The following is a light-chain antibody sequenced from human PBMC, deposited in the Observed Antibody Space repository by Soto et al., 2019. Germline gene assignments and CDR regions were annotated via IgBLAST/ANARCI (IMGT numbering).Light chain of an antibody. Sequence: EIVLTQSPGTLSLSPGERATLSCRASQTLSSSYLAWYQQKAGQAPRPLIYGASNRATGIPDRFSGSGSGTDFTLTISRLDPEDFAVYYCQQYGSSFGPGTRVDIK. V-gene: IGKV3-20*01. CDR2: GAS. CDR1: QTLSSSY. J-gene: IGKJ3*01. CDR3: QQYGSS.